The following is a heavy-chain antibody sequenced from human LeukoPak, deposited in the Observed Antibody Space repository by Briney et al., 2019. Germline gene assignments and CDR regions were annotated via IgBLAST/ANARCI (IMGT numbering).Heavy chain of an antibody. J-gene: IGHJ6*02. V-gene: IGHV3-23*01. CDR1: GFTFSSYA. CDR3: AKPADCSSTSCRRHYYYYYGMDV. Sequence: PGGSLRLSCTASGFTFSSYAINWVRQTPGKGLEWVSAIGGSGGSTYYADSVKGRFTISRDNSKNTLYLQMNSLRAEDTAVYYCAKPADCSSTSCRRHYYYYYGMDVWGQGTTVTVSS. D-gene: IGHD2-2*01. CDR2: IGGSGGST.